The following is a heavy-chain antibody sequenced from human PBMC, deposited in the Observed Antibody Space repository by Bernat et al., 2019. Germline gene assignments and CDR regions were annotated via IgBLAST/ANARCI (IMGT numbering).Heavy chain of an antibody. J-gene: IGHJ4*02. CDR3: ASVPGVERYFDY. CDR2: IKQDGREK. Sequence: EVQLVESGGGLVQLGGSLRLTCAASGFTFRSVWMSWLRQVPGKGLEWVANIKQDGREKFYVDSVKGRFTISRDNAMTSLYLQMNSLRAEDTAVYYCASVPGVERYFDYWGQGTLVTVSS. CDR1: GFTFRSVW. D-gene: IGHD1-1*01. V-gene: IGHV3-7*01.